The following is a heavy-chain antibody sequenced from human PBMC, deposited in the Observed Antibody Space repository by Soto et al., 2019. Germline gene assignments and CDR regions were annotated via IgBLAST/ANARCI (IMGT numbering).Heavy chain of an antibody. CDR3: ARDGSSITMVRGASGSNWFDP. CDR1: GGSISSGGYY. CDR2: IYYSGST. Sequence: PSETLSLTCTVSGGSISSGGYYWSWIRQHPGKGLEWIGYIYYSGSTYYNPSLKSRVTISVDTSKNQFSLKLSSVTAADTAVYYCARDGSSITMVRGASGSNWFDPWGQGTLVTVPQ. J-gene: IGHJ5*02. V-gene: IGHV4-31*03. D-gene: IGHD3-10*01.